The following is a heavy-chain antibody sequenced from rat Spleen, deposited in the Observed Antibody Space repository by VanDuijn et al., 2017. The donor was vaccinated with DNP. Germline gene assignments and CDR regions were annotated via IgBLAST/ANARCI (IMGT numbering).Heavy chain of an antibody. CDR2: ISYDGSRT. Sequence: EVQLVETGGGLVQPGKSLKLSCAASRFTFSDYNMAWVRQAPKKGLEWVATISYDGSRTYYRDSVKGRFTISRDNAKSTLYLQMDSLRSEDTASYYCVGTIIPGYEPNWFAYWGQGTLVTVSS. J-gene: IGHJ3*01. V-gene: IGHV5S10*01. CDR3: VGTIIPGYEPNWFAY. D-gene: IGHD1-4*01. CDR1: RFTFSDYN.